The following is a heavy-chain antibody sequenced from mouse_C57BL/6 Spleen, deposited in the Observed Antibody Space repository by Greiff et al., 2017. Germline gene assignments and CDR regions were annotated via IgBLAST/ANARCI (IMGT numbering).Heavy chain of an antibody. CDR2: ISSGSSTI. J-gene: IGHJ3*01. CDR1: GFTFSDYG. CDR3: ARTNWDAWFAD. Sequence: EVKLVESGGGLVKPGGSLKLSCAASGFTFSDYGMHWVRQAPEKGLEWVAYISSGSSTIYYADTVKGRVTISRDNAKSTLFLQMTSLRSEDTAMYYCARTNWDAWFADWGQGTLVTVSA. V-gene: IGHV5-17*01. D-gene: IGHD4-1*01.